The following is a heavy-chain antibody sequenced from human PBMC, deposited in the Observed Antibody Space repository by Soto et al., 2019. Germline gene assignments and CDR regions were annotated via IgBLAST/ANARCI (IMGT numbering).Heavy chain of an antibody. CDR2: ISPMFGAA. Sequence: QVQLVQSGAEMKKPGSSVKVSCQSSGGTFNTYAMNWVRQAPGQGPEWMGDISPMFGAANYAPKLQGRVTITADESTGTSYIQLSSLTSEATALYFCAREVQVQTPAFVYWGQGTVVTVSS. CDR1: GGTFNTYA. J-gene: IGHJ4*02. V-gene: IGHV1-69*19. D-gene: IGHD3-10*01. CDR3: AREVQVQTPAFVY.